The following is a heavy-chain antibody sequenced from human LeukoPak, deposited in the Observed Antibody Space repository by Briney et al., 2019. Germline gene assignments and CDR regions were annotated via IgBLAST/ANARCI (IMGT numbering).Heavy chain of an antibody. CDR3: ARDWGVAATPGYMDV. J-gene: IGHJ6*03. CDR1: GASISSYY. CDR2: IYYSGST. Sequence: SETLSLTCTVSGASISSYYWSWIRRPPGKGLEWIGYIYYSGSTNYNPSLKSRVTISVDTSKNQFSLKLTSVTAADTAVYYCARDWGVAATPGYMDVWGKGTTVTVSS. V-gene: IGHV4-59*01. D-gene: IGHD3-16*01.